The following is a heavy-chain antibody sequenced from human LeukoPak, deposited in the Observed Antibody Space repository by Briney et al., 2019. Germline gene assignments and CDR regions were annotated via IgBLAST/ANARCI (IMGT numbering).Heavy chain of an antibody. CDR1: GGSISSGSYY. Sequence: SETLSLTCTVSGGSISSGSYYWSWIRQPAGKGLEWIGRIYTSGSTNYNPSLKSRVTISVDTSKNQFSLKLSSVTAADTAVYYCARGYSSGWYLRRLDFDYWGQGTLVTVSS. CDR3: ARGYSSGWYLRRLDFDY. CDR2: IYTSGST. J-gene: IGHJ4*02. V-gene: IGHV4-61*02. D-gene: IGHD6-19*01.